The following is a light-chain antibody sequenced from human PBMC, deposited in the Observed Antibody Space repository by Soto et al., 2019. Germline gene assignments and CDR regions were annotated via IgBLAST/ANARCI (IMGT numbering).Light chain of an antibody. J-gene: IGKJ1*01. CDR2: AAS. V-gene: IGKV1-27*01. CDR1: QVISNY. CDR3: QTYDTAPAWA. Sequence: DIQMTQSPSSLSASVGDRVTIACRASQVISNYLAWFQQKPGKVPKLLIFAASALQSGVPSRFSGSGSGTDFTLTIGSLQPEDVATYYCQTYDTAPAWAFGQGTRVEIK.